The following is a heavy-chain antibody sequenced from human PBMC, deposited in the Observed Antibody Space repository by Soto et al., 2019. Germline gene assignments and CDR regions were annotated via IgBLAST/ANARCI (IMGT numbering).Heavy chain of an antibody. CDR1: GGSISSGGYY. J-gene: IGHJ4*02. V-gene: IGHV4-31*03. D-gene: IGHD5-18*01. CDR2: IYYSGNT. Sequence: SLTCTVSGGSISSGGYYWSWIRQHPGKGLEWIGYIYYSGNTYYNPSLKSRVTISVDTSKNQFSLKLSSVTAADTAVYYCAREHTAMESFDYWGQGTLVTVSS. CDR3: AREHTAMESFDY.